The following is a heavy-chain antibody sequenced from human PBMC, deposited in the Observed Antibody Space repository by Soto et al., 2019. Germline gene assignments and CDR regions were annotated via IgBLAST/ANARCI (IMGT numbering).Heavy chain of an antibody. CDR1: GFAFNNYG. CDR2: ISKSDYT. Sequence: GGSLRLSCTVSGFAFNNYGINWVRQAPGKGLEWVSSISKSDYTYYSDSVKGRFTISRDNAKNSVSLQMNTLRVEDTAVYYCAREDSIIIPDVSDYWGQGTLVTVSS. J-gene: IGHJ4*02. V-gene: IGHV3-21*01. D-gene: IGHD3-22*01. CDR3: AREDSIIIPDVSDY.